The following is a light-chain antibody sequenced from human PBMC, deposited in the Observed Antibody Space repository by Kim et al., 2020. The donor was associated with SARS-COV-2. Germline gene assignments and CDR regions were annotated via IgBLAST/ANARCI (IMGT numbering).Light chain of an antibody. Sequence: SVGARVTIICRASQSISSYLNWYQQKSGKAPKLLIYAASSLQSGVPSRFSGSGSGTDFTLTISSLQPGDSATYYCQQSYSTPQMYTFGQGTQLEI. J-gene: IGKJ2*01. V-gene: IGKV1-39*01. CDR2: AAS. CDR3: QQSYSTPQMYT. CDR1: QSISSY.